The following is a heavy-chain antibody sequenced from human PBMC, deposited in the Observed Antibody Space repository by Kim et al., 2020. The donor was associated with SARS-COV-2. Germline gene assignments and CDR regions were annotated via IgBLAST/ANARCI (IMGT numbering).Heavy chain of an antibody. CDR3: ARDPGDSGSYGFDY. Sequence: KFKGRVTITADEATSTAYMELSSLGAEDTAVYYCARDPGDSGSYGFDYWGQGTLVTVSS. J-gene: IGHJ4*02. D-gene: IGHD1-26*01. V-gene: IGHV1-69*01.